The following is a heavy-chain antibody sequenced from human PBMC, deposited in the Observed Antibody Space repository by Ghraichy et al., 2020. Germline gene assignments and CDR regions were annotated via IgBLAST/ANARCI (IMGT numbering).Heavy chain of an antibody. D-gene: IGHD1-26*01. Sequence: SETLSLTCTVSGGSISSYYWSWIRQPPGKGLEWIGYIYYSGSTNYNPSLKSRVTISVDTSKNQFSLKLSSVTAADTAVYYCARELYSGSLGDAFDIWGQGTMVTVSS. CDR2: IYYSGST. J-gene: IGHJ3*02. CDR3: ARELYSGSLGDAFDI. V-gene: IGHV4-59*01. CDR1: GGSISSYY.